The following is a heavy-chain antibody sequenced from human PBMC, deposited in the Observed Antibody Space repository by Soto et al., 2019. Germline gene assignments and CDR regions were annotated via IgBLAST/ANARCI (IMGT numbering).Heavy chain of an antibody. J-gene: IGHJ4*02. Sequence: QVQLQESGPGLVKPSETLSLNCTVSGGSISSYYWSWIRQSPGKGLEWIGYIYYSGSTNYNPSLKRRVTILGDTSQNPFSQKLSSVTRADTAGDFLAMGCRCWPPRLDYWGQGTLVTVSS. CDR3: AMGCRCWPPRLDY. V-gene: IGHV4-59*01. CDR1: GGSISSYY. CDR2: IYYSGST. D-gene: IGHD3-22*01.